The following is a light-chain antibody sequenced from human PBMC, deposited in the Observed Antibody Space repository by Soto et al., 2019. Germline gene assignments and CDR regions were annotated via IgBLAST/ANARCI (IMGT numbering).Light chain of an antibody. CDR2: AAS. J-gene: IGKJ2*01. CDR1: QGISSY. Sequence: DIQMTQSPSAMSASVGDRVAVTCRASQGISSYLAWFQQKPGKVPKRLIYAASSLQSGGPSRFSGSGAGTEFTLTISSRQPEEFATYYGLQHDRYPPYTFGQGTKREIK. V-gene: IGKV1-17*03. CDR3: LQHDRYPPYT.